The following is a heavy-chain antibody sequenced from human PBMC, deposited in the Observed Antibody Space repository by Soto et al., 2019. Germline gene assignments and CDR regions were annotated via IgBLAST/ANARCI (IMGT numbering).Heavy chain of an antibody. J-gene: IGHJ4*02. CDR1: GGSINSYY. Sequence: QVQLQESGPGLVKPSESLSLTCSVSGGSINSYYWSWIRQPPGKGLEWIGYIFYSGSTIYNPSLKSRVTISADTSKNQFSLKLSSVTAADTAVYYCARDYYDTTHFFDHWGQGTLVTVSS. V-gene: IGHV4-59*01. CDR3: ARDYYDTTHFFDH. D-gene: IGHD3-16*01. CDR2: IFYSGST.